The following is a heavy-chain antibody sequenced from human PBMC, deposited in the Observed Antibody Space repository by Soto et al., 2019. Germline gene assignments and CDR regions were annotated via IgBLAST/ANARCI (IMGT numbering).Heavy chain of an antibody. J-gene: IGHJ6*02. CDR2: TRNKANSYTT. V-gene: IGHV3-72*01. D-gene: IGHD2-8*01. Sequence: EVQLVESGGGVVQPGGSLRLSCAASGFTFSDHYMDWVRQAPGKGLEWVGRTRNKANSYTTEYAASVKGRFTISRDDSKNSLCLQMNSLKTEDAAVYYCARENGDYYYYYGMDVWGQGTTVTVSS. CDR1: GFTFSDHY. CDR3: ARENGDYYYYYGMDV.